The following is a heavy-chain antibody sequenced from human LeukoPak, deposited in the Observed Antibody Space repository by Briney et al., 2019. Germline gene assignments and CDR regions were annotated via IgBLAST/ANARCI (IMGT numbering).Heavy chain of an antibody. D-gene: IGHD6-6*01. V-gene: IGHV3-74*01. J-gene: IGHJ5*02. CDR2: INSDGSDT. Sequence: GGSLRLPCAASGFTFSRYWMHWVRQAPGKGLVWVSHINSDGSDTTYADSVKGRFTIPRDNAKNTLYLQMNSLRAEDTAVYYCARHRYDRSSNSNRFDPWGQGTLVTVSS. CDR3: ARHRYDRSSNSNRFDP. CDR1: GFTFSRYW.